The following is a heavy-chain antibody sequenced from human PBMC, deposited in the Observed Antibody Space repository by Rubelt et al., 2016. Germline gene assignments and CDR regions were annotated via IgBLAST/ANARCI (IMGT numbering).Heavy chain of an antibody. V-gene: IGHV3-33*01. CDR1: GFTFSSYG. J-gene: IGHJ4*02. D-gene: IGHD6-19*01. Sequence: QVQLVESGGGVVQPGRSLRLSCAASGFTFSSYGMHWVRQAPGKGLEWVAVIWYDGSNKYYADSVKGRFTISRDNSKNTLYLQMNSLRAEDTAVYYCARESSNGWYNFDYWGQGTLVTVSS. CDR2: IWYDGSNK. CDR3: ARESSNGWYNFDY.